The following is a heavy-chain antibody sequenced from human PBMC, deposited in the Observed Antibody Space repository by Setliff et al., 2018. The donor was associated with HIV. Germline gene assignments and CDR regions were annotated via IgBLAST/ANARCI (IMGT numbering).Heavy chain of an antibody. CDR2: IYYSGMT. Sequence: SETLSLTCSVSGGSISSYYWSWIRQPPGKGLEWIGDIYYSGMTNYNPSLQSRVTISLDTSKNQFSLKVNSVTAADTAVYYCARDGRYYGMDVWGQGTTVTVSS. J-gene: IGHJ6*02. V-gene: IGHV4-59*01. CDR3: ARDGRYYGMDV. CDR1: GGSISSYY.